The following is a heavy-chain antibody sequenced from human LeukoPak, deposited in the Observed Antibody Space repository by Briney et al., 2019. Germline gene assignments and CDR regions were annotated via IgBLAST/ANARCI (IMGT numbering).Heavy chain of an antibody. D-gene: IGHD3-22*01. CDR3: AILPDYYDSSGSP. Sequence: PSETLSLTCTVSGYSISSGYYWGWIRQPPGKGLEWIGSIYHSGSTYYNPSLKSRVTISVDTSKNQFSLKLGSVAAADTAVYYCAILPDYYDSSGSPWGQGTLVTVSS. V-gene: IGHV4-38-2*02. J-gene: IGHJ5*02. CDR1: GYSISSGYY. CDR2: IYHSGST.